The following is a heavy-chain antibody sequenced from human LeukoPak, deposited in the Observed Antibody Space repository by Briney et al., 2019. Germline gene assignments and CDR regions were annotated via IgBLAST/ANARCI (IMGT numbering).Heavy chain of an antibody. D-gene: IGHD2/OR15-2a*01. CDR2: INHSGST. Sequence: SGTLSLTCAVYGGSFSDYYWSWIRQPPGKGLEWIGEINHSGSTNYKPSLKSRVTISVDTSKNQFSLKLSSVTAADTAVYYCATRRDSTPYNWFDPWGQGTLVTVSS. CDR1: GGSFSDYY. V-gene: IGHV4-34*01. CDR3: ATRRDSTPYNWFDP. J-gene: IGHJ5*02.